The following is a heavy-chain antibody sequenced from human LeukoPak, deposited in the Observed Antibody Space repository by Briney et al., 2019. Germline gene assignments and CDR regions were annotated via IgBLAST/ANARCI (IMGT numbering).Heavy chain of an antibody. D-gene: IGHD3/OR15-3a*01. CDR2: IFYNGRN. J-gene: IGHJ4*02. V-gene: IGHV4-39*01. CDR3: SRRFLVWLAHDY. CDR1: GGSIGVTNYY. Sequence: PSETLSLTCTVSGGSIGVTNYYWGWFRQPPGKELEGIGSIFYNGRNFYNPSFQSRIAISVDTSKNQFSLKLGSVTAADTAVYYCSRRFLVWLAHDYWGRGSLVTVSS.